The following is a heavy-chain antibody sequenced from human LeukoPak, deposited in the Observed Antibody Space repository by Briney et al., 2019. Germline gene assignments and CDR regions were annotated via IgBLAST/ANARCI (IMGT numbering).Heavy chain of an antibody. CDR1: GYTFTDYY. D-gene: IGHD6-19*01. V-gene: IGHV1-69-2*01. Sequence: ASVKVSCKVSGYTFTDYYMHWVQQAPGKGLEWMGLVDPEDGETIYAEKFQGSVTITADTSTDTAYMELSSLRSEDTAVYYCATLAVAGGQYYFDYWGQGTLVTVSS. J-gene: IGHJ4*02. CDR3: ATLAVAGGQYYFDY. CDR2: VDPEDGET.